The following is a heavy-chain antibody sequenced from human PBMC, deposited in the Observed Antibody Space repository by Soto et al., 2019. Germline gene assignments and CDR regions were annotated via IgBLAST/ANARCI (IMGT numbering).Heavy chain of an antibody. J-gene: IGHJ4*02. D-gene: IGHD1-1*01. Sequence: LRLSCIASGFSFGNDWMGWVRQAPGKGLEWVANIKEDGSEKFSVDSVRGRFTISRDNAKNSLYLQMNSVRADDTAVYYCARPERNSKYHPLLSWGQETLVTVSS. CDR3: ARPERNSKYHPLLS. V-gene: IGHV3-7*01. CDR1: GFSFGNDW. CDR2: IKEDGSEK.